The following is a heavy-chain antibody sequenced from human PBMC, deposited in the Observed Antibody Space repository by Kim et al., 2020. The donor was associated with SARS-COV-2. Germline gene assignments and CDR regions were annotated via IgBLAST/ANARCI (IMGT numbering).Heavy chain of an antibody. J-gene: IGHJ6*02. CDR2: TYYRSKWYN. CDR1: GDSVSSNSAA. V-gene: IGHV6-1*01. Sequence: SQTLSLTCAISGDSVSSNSAAWNWIRQSPSRGLEWLGRTYYRSKWYNDYAVSVKSRITINPDTSKNQFSLQLNSVTPEDTAVYYCARDPYLIRQWLVRSDYYYGMDVWGQGTTVTVSS. D-gene: IGHD6-19*01. CDR3: ARDPYLIRQWLVRSDYYYGMDV.